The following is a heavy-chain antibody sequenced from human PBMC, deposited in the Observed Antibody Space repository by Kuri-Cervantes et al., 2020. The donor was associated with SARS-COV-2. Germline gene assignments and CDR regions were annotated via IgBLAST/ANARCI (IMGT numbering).Heavy chain of an antibody. Sequence: GSLRLSCAASGFTFDDYGMSWIRQPAGKGLEWIGRFYTTERINYNPSLKSRVTISVDTSKNQFSLRLTSVTAADTAVYYCARDVVHTYGWRAFDYWGQGSLVTVSS. CDR3: ARDVVHTYGWRAFDY. J-gene: IGHJ4*02. V-gene: IGHV4-4*07. D-gene: IGHD5-18*01. CDR1: GFTFDDYG. CDR2: FYTTERI.